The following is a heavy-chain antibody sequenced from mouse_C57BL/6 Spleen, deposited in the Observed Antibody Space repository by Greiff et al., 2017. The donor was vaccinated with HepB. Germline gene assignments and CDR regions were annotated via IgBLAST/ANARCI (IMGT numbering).Heavy chain of an antibody. CDR2: INPNNGGT. J-gene: IGHJ1*03. CDR3: ARRDITTVVDWYFDV. Sequence: EVQLQQSGPELVKPGASVKISCKASGYTFTDDYMNWVKQSHGKSLEWIGDINPNNGGTSYNQKFKGKAKLTVDKSSSTAYMELRSLTSEDSAVYYCARRDITTVVDWYFDVWGTGTTVTVSS. D-gene: IGHD1-1*01. CDR1: GYTFTDDY. V-gene: IGHV1-26*01.